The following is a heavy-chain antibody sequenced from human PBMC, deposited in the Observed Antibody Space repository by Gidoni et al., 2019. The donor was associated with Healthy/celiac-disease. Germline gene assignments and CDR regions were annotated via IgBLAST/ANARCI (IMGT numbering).Heavy chain of an antibody. J-gene: IGHJ4*02. D-gene: IGHD3-3*01. CDR3: ARDCAFYDFWSGYQDY. Sequence: EVQLVESGGGLVQPGGSLRLSCAASGFTFSSYWMSWVRQAPGKGLEWVANIKQDGSEKYYVDSVKGRFTISRDNAKNSLYLQMNSLRAEDTAVYYWARDCAFYDFWSGYQDYWGQGTLVTVSS. V-gene: IGHV3-7*01. CDR1: GFTFSSYW. CDR2: IKQDGSEK.